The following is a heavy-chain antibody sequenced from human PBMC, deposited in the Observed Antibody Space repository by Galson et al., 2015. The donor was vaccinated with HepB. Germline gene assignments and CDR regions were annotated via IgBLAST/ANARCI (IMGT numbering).Heavy chain of an antibody. J-gene: IGHJ4*02. CDR3: ARAPESNDYYVGPADY. V-gene: IGHV1-69*13. CDR1: GGTFSRDA. D-gene: IGHD3-22*01. CDR2: IVPIFGTA. Sequence: SVKVSCKASGGTFSRDAISWVRQAPGQGLEWMGGIVPIFGTANYAQKFQGRVTITADESTSTAYMEVSSLRPGDTAVYYCARAPESNDYYVGPADYWGQGTLVTVSS.